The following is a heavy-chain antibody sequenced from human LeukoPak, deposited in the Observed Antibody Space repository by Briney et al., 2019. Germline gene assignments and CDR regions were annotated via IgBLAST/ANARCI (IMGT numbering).Heavy chain of an antibody. CDR1: GFTFSTYT. Sequence: KPGGSPRLSCAASGFTFSTYTMNWVRQAPGKGLEWVSSISSSSGYIYYADSVKGRFTISRDNAENSLYLQMNSLRAEDTAVYYCTRGGTVTTGIDYWGQGTLVTVSS. V-gene: IGHV3-21*01. D-gene: IGHD4-17*01. J-gene: IGHJ4*02. CDR2: ISSSSGYI. CDR3: TRGGTVTTGIDY.